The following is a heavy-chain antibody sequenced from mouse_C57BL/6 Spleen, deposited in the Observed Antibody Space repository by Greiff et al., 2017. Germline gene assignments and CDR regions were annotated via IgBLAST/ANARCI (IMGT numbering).Heavy chain of an antibody. Sequence: EVQLQQSGPELVKPGDSVKISCKASGYSFTGYFMNWVMQSHGKSLEWIGRINPYNGDTFSNQKFKGKATLTVDKSSSTAHMELRSLTSEDSAVYYCAGYSKGNWYFDVWGTGTTVTVSS. V-gene: IGHV1-20*01. CDR1: GYSFTGYF. J-gene: IGHJ1*03. CDR3: AGYSKGNWYFDV. CDR2: INPYNGDT. D-gene: IGHD2-5*01.